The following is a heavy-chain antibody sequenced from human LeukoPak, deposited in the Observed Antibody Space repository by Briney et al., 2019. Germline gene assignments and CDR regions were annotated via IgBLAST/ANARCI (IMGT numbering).Heavy chain of an antibody. CDR3: ARGTYCTNGVCYLGY. CDR2: INPNSGGT. D-gene: IGHD2-8*01. V-gene: IGHV1-2*02. J-gene: IGHJ4*02. Sequence: GASVKVSCKASGYTFTGYYKHWVRQAPGQGLEWMGWINPNSGGTNYAQKFQGRVTMTRDTSISTAYMELSRLRSDDTAVYYCARGTYCTNGVCYLGYWGQGTLVTVSS. CDR1: GYTFTGYY.